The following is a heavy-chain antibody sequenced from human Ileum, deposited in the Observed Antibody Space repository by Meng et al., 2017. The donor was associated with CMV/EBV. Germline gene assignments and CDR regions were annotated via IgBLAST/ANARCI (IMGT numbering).Heavy chain of an antibody. J-gene: IGHJ5*02. Sequence: SCKASDTTLTGSFMHWVRQAPGQGLEWMGWINGNNGGTTYAQKFQGRVTMTRDTSISTVYMELNSLRSDDTAFYYCARDFVGTPWFDPRGQGTLVTVSS. CDR3: ARDFVGTPWFDP. CDR2: INGNNGGT. D-gene: IGHD1-14*01. V-gene: IGHV1-2*02. CDR1: DTTLTGSF.